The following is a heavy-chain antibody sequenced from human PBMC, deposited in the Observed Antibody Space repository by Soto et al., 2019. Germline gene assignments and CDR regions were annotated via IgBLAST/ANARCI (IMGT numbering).Heavy chain of an antibody. J-gene: IGHJ5*02. V-gene: IGHV1-8*01. CDR3: AREGVETSSLWLDP. Sequence: ASVKVSCKASGYTFTNNDINWVRQAPGQGLEWMGCMNTNTNTTDSAEVFEGRVSLTWDTSINTAYMQLKSLKIDDTAVYYCAREGVETSSLWLDPWGQGTLVTVSS. CDR2: MNTNTNTT. CDR1: GYTFTNND.